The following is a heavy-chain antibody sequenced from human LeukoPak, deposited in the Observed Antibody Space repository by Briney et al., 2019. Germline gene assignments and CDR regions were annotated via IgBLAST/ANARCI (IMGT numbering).Heavy chain of an antibody. V-gene: IGHV4-34*01. D-gene: IGHD3-10*01. CDR2: IYYSGST. CDR1: GGSFSGYY. J-gene: IGHJ1*01. CDR3: ARHATGPVRTGEPFRY. Sequence: PSETLSLTCAVYGGSFSGYYWSWIRQPPGKGLEWIGSIYYSGSTNYNPSLKTRVTISVDTSKSQFSLRLNSVTAADTAVYYCARHATGPVRTGEPFRYWGQGALVTVSS.